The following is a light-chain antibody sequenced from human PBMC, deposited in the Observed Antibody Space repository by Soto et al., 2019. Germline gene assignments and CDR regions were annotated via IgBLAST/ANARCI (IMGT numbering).Light chain of an antibody. Sequence: QSALTQPPYVSGSPGQSVTISFTGTSSDVGNYNRVSWYQQPPGTAPKVIIYEVSNRPSGVPDRFSGSKSGNTASLTISGLQAEDEADDYCSSYTSSSTYVFGTGTKLTVL. CDR3: SSYTSSSTYV. J-gene: IGLJ1*01. V-gene: IGLV2-18*02. CDR2: EVS. CDR1: SSDVGNYNR.